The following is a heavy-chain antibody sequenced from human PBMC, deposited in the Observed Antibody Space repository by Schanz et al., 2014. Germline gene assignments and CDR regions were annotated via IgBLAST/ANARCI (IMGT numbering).Heavy chain of an antibody. D-gene: IGHD3-22*01. CDR2: ISSDGFNK. Sequence: QVQLVESGGGVVQPGRSLRLSCAASRFTFSTYAMHWVRQAPGKGLGWLAVISSDGFNKFYADSVKGRFTISRDNSKTPVYLQINSLRTEDTAVYYCVRAGYETTGYYILESWVGDYFDSWGQGALVTVSS. CDR1: RFTFSTYA. CDR3: VRAGYETTGYYILESWVGDYFDS. V-gene: IGHV3-30*04. J-gene: IGHJ4*02.